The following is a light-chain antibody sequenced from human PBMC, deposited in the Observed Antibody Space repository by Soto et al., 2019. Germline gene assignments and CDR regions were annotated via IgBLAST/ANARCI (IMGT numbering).Light chain of an antibody. CDR1: QGIRTW. V-gene: IGKV1-12*01. J-gene: IGKJ5*01. CDR2: GAS. CDR3: QQANSFPIT. Sequence: EIQMTQSPSSVSASVGYIFTITCRASQGIRTWLAWYQQKEGKAPNLLIYGASNLHSGVPSRFSGSGSGTNLTITISSLQPEDFATYYCQQANSFPITFGQGTRLEIK.